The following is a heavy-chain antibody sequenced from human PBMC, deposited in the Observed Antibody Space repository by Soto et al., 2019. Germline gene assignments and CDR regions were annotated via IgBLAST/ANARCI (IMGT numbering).Heavy chain of an antibody. V-gene: IGHV4-39*01. CDR2: IYYSGST. CDR1: GGSISSSSYY. CDR3: ATPPPPTVPPRHAFDI. J-gene: IGHJ3*02. Sequence: QLQLQESGPGLVKPSETLSLTCTVSGGSISSSSYYWGWIRQPPGKGLEWSGSIYYSGSTYYNPSLKSRLPISADTPKNQFALQLRSVTAADTAVYYCATPPPPTVPPRHAFDIWGQGTMVTVSS. D-gene: IGHD4-17*01.